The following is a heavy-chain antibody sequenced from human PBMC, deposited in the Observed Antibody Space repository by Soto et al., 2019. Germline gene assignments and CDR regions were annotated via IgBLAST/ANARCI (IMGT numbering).Heavy chain of an antibody. D-gene: IGHD2-2*01. Sequence: PGESLKISCKGSGYSFTSYWIGWVRQMPVKGLEWMGIIYPGDSDTRYSPSFQGQVTISADKSISTAYLQWSSLKASDTAMYYCARQVTCSSTSCYPSYYYYYGMDVWGQGTTVTVS. J-gene: IGHJ6*02. CDR3: ARQVTCSSTSCYPSYYYYYGMDV. CDR1: GYSFTSYW. V-gene: IGHV5-51*01. CDR2: IYPGDSDT.